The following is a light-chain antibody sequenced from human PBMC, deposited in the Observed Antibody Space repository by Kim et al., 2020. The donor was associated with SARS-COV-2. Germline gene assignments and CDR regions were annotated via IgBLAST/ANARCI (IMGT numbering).Light chain of an antibody. Sequence: SYELTQPPSVSVSPGQTASITCSGEKLEDKFACWYQQKPGQSPVLVIYQDAKRPSGIPERFSGSNSGNTATLTISGAQAMDEADYYCQAWDSSTVVFGGGTKVIVL. CDR1: KLEDKF. J-gene: IGLJ2*01. CDR2: QDA. V-gene: IGLV3-1*01. CDR3: QAWDSSTVV.